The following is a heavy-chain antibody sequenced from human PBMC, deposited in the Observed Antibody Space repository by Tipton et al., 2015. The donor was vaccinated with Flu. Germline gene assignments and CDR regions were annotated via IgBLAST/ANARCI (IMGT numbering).Heavy chain of an antibody. CDR3: AREGVQGVHAYLLY. J-gene: IGHJ4*02. CDR2: MHYSGGS. CDR1: GASVRSSTYY. Sequence: TLSLTCIVSGASVRSSTYYWGFIRQPPGKGLEWIGNMHYSGGSYYNPSLKSRVIISVDTSKNQFSLKLTSVTAADTAVYYCAREGVQGVHAYLLYWGQGTLVTVSS. V-gene: IGHV4-39*07. D-gene: IGHD3-10*01.